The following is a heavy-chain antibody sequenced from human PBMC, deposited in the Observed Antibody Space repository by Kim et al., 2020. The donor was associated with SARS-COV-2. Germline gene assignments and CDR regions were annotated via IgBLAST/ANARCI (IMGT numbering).Heavy chain of an antibody. CDR3: ARWAVVPAAILFSYYYYYMDV. V-gene: IGHV1-8*01. J-gene: IGHJ6*03. CDR1: GYTFTSYD. D-gene: IGHD2-2*01. CDR2: MNPNSGNT. Sequence: ASVKVSCKASGYTFTSYDINWVRQATGQGLEWMGWMNPNSGNTGYAQKFQGRVTMTRNTSISTAYMELSSLRSEDTAVYYCARWAVVPAAILFSYYYYYMDVWGKGTTVTVSS.